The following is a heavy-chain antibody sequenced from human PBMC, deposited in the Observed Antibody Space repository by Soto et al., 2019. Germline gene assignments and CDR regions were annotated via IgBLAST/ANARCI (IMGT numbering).Heavy chain of an antibody. CDR1: GFIFSDYR. V-gene: IGHV3-21*01. D-gene: IGHD1-26*01. Sequence: PGGSLRLSCAASGFIFSDYRMNWVRQAPGKGLEWVSSISGSSTYIYYGDSMKGRFTTSRGNARNSLYLQMNSLRVEDTAVYYCARVRLPYTGSHPDAFDIWGLGTMVTVSS. CDR2: ISGSSTYI. J-gene: IGHJ3*02. CDR3: ARVRLPYTGSHPDAFDI.